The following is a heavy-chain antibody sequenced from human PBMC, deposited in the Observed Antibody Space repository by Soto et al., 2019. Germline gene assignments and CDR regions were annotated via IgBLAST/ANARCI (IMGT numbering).Heavy chain of an antibody. V-gene: IGHV3-23*01. Sequence: GGSLRLSCAASGFTFSDYAMSWVRQAPGKGLEWVSSISSGGGSPYYADSVKGRFTISRNNSKNTLFLQMNSLRAEDTAVYYCAKGDGRIVPRHFDYWGQGTLVTVSS. CDR1: GFTFSDYA. CDR2: ISSGGGSP. J-gene: IGHJ4*02. D-gene: IGHD1-26*01. CDR3: AKGDGRIVPRHFDY.